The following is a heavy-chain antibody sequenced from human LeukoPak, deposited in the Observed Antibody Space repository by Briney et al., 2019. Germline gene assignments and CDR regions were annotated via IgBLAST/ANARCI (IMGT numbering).Heavy chain of an antibody. D-gene: IGHD6-13*01. CDR3: ARERSAAGTPFEDY. CDR2: ISSSSSYI. V-gene: IGHV3-21*01. CDR1: GFTFSSYS. J-gene: IGHJ4*02. Sequence: GGSLRLSCAASGFTFSSYSMNWVRQAPGKGLEWVSSISSSSSYIYYAGSVKGRFTISRDNAKNSLYLQMNSLRAEDTAVYYCARERSAAGTPFEDYWGQGTLVTVSS.